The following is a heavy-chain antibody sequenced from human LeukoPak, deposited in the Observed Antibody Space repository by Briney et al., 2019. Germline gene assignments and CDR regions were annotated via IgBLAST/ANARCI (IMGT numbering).Heavy chain of an antibody. CDR3: AGIDRLYGWVDY. Sequence: SETLSLTCTVSGGSISSYYCSWIRQPPGKGLEWIGYIYYSGSTNYNPSLKSRVTISVNTSKNQFSLKLSSVTAADTAVYYCAGIDRLYGWVDYWGQGTLVTVSS. V-gene: IGHV4-59*01. J-gene: IGHJ4*02. CDR2: IYYSGST. D-gene: IGHD3-16*01. CDR1: GGSISSYY.